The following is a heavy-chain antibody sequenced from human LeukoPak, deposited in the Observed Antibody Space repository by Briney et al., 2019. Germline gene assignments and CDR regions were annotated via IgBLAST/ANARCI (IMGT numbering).Heavy chain of an antibody. D-gene: IGHD3-3*02. V-gene: IGHV3-66*03. Sequence: GGSLRLSCAATGFSVRNYYMSWVRQAPGKGLEWVSLIRGSGETFYIDSVKGRFTISRDDSKNTVYLQMNRLRVEDTAVYFCARDRAATEHWVEFDLWGQGTLVTVSS. CDR2: IRGSGET. J-gene: IGHJ5*02. CDR3: ARDRAATEHWVEFDL. CDR1: GFSVRNYY.